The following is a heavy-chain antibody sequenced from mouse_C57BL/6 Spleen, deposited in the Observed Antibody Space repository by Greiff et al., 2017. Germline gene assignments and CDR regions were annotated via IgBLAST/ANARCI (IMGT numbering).Heavy chain of an antibody. D-gene: IGHD1-1*01. CDR1: GYTFTSYW. J-gene: IGHJ3*01. Sequence: QVQLQQPGAELVMPGASVKLSCKASGYTFTSYWMHWVKQRPGQGLEWIGEIDPSDSYTNYNQKFKGKSTLTVDKSSSTAYMQLSSLTSEDSAVYYCARGEARGSSLAWFAYWGQGTLVTVSA. V-gene: IGHV1-69*01. CDR3: ARGEARGSSLAWFAY. CDR2: IDPSDSYT.